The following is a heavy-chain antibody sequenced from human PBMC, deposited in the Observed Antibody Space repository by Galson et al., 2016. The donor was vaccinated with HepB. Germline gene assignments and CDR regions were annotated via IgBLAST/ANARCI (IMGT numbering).Heavy chain of an antibody. J-gene: IGHJ6*02. D-gene: IGHD1-1*01. V-gene: IGHV4-4*02. CDR3: ARDGQLLSPYAMDV. CDR2: ISHSGST. CDR1: GGSINSGNW. Sequence: SETLSLTCAVSGGSINSGNWWNWVRQTPGKGLEWIGEISHSGSTSYNPSLQSRVTMSVDKSKNQFSLNLTSVTAADTAVYYCARDGQLLSPYAMDVWGRGTTVTVSS.